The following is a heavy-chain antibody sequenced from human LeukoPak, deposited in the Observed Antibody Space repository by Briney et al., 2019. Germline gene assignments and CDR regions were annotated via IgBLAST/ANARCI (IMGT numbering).Heavy chain of an antibody. CDR3: ARGGVWSPQNWFDP. Sequence: SVKVSCKASGGTSSSYAISWVRQAPGQGLEWMGGIIPIFGTANYAQKFQGRVTITADESTSTAYMELSSLRSEDTAVYYCARGGVWSPQNWFDPWGQGTLVTVSS. V-gene: IGHV1-69*13. CDR1: GGTSSSYA. CDR2: IIPIFGTA. D-gene: IGHD3-3*01. J-gene: IGHJ5*02.